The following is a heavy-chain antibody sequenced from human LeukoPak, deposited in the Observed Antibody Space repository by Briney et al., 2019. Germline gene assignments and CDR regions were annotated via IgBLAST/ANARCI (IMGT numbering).Heavy chain of an antibody. CDR2: ISGSGGST. Sequence: GGSLRLSCAASGFTFSSYAMSWVRQAPGKGLEWVSSISGSGGSTQYADSVQGRFAISRDNSNNTLYLQMNSLRVEDTAMYFCARDPNGDYIGTFDMWGRGTMVSVSS. CDR1: GFTFSSYA. CDR3: ARDPNGDYIGTFDM. V-gene: IGHV3-23*01. D-gene: IGHD4-17*01. J-gene: IGHJ3*02.